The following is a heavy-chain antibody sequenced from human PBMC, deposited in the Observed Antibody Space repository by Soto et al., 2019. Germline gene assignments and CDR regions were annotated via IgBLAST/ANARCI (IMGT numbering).Heavy chain of an antibody. CDR3: ARTNSGVAGATYANTLDC. CDR1: GGCISSDDYY. Sequence: PSETLSLTCTVSGGCISSDDYYWSWVRQPPGTGLEGIGNIYYSGSTYYNPSLKSRVTISVDTSKNQFSLKLSSVTAADTAVYYCARTNSGVAGATYANTLDCWGQGTLVTVSS. V-gene: IGHV4-30-4*01. CDR2: IYYSGST. D-gene: IGHD1-26*01. J-gene: IGHJ4*01.